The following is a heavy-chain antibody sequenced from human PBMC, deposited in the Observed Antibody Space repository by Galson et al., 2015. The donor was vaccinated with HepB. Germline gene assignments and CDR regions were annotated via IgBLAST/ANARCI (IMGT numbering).Heavy chain of an antibody. D-gene: IGHD3-3*01. CDR1: GVTVSNNY. CDR2: IYSDGSI. CDR3: ASGRGFWSGYSQDY. Sequence: SLRLSCAASGVTVSNNYMSWVRQAPGMGLEWVSVIYSDGSIYYIDSVKGRFTISRDNSKNTLYLQMNSLRAEDTAVYYCASGRGFWSGYSQDYWGQGTLATVSS. V-gene: IGHV3-66*02. J-gene: IGHJ4*02.